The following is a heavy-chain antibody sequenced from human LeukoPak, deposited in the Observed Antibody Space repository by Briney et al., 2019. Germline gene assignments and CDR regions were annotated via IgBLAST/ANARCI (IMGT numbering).Heavy chain of an antibody. CDR1: GFTFSGSA. J-gene: IGHJ4*02. Sequence: GGSLRLSCAASGFTFSGSAMHWVRQASGKGLEWVGRIRSKANSYAAAYAASVKGRFTISRDDSKNTAYLQMNSLKTEDTAVYYCTSPGSNYYGSGSYIYRYWGQGTLITVSS. V-gene: IGHV3-73*01. D-gene: IGHD3-10*01. CDR3: TSPGSNYYGSGSYIYRY. CDR2: IRSKANSYAA.